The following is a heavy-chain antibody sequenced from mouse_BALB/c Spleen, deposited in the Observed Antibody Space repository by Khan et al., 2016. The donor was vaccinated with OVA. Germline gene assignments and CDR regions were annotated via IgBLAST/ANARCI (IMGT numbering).Heavy chain of an antibody. CDR3: PLPPWFAY. CDR1: GFTFSNYW. V-gene: IGHV6-6*02. J-gene: IGHJ3*01. CDR2: IRLKSNNYAT. Sequence: EVKLEESGGGLVQPGGSMKLSCVASGFTFSNYWMNWVRQSPEKGLEWVAEIRLKSNNYATHYAVSVQGRFTISRDDSKSSVYLQMNNLRAEDTGIYYCPLPPWFAYWGQGTLVTVSA.